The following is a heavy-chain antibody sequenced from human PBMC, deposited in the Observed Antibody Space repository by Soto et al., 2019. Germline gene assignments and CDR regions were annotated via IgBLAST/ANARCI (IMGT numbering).Heavy chain of an antibody. J-gene: IGHJ6*02. CDR2: IIPIFGTA. CDR3: ARSTATATLYYYYYYGMDV. V-gene: IGHV1-69*13. Sequence: GASVKVSCKASGGTFSSYAISWVRQAPGQGLEWMGGIIPIFGTANYAQKFQGRVTITADESTSTAYMELSSLRSEDTAVYYCARSTATATLYYYYYYGMDVWGQGTTVTVSS. D-gene: IGHD2-15*01. CDR1: GGTFSSYA.